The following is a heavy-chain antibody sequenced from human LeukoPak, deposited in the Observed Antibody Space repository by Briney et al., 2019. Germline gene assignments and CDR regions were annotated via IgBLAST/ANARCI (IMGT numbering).Heavy chain of an antibody. CDR1: GFTVTSNY. CDR2: IYTGGIT. CDR3: AREGSSWYGQADHFDY. J-gene: IGHJ4*02. D-gene: IGHD6-13*01. Sequence: GGSLRLSCAASGFTVTSNYMSWVRQAPGKGLAWVSLIYTGGITYYADSVRGRFTISRDISKNTLYLQMNSLRAEDTAVYYCAREGSSWYGQADHFDYWGQGTLVTVSS. V-gene: IGHV3-53*01.